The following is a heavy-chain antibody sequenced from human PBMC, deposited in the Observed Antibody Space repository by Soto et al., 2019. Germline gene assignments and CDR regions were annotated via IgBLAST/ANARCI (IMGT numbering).Heavy chain of an antibody. CDR1: GGSISSYY. D-gene: IGHD3-3*01. J-gene: IGHJ5*02. V-gene: IGHV4-59*08. CDR3: ASYEREGWFDP. CDR2: IYYSGST. Sequence: PSETLSLTCTVSGGSISSYYWSWIRQPPGKGLEWIGYIYYSGSTNYNPSLKSRVTISVDTSKNQFSLKLSSVTAADTAVYYCASYEREGWFDPWGQGTLVTVSS.